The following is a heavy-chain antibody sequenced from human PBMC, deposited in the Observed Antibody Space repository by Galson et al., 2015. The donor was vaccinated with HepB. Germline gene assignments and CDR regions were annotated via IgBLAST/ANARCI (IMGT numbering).Heavy chain of an antibody. D-gene: IGHD1-26*01. CDR3: AKLSGSYSSGISDP. CDR1: GYTFTGYY. CDR2: INPNSGGT. J-gene: IGHJ5*02. Sequence: SVKVSCKASGYTFTGYYMHWVRQAPGQGLEWMGWINPNSGGTNYAQKFQGRVTMTRDTSISTAYMELSRLRSDDTAVYYCAKLSGSYSSGISDPWGQGTLVTVSS. V-gene: IGHV1-2*02.